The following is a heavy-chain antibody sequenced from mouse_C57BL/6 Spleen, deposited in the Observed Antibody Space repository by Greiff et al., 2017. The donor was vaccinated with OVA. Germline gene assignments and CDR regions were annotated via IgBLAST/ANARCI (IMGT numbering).Heavy chain of an antibody. CDR1: GFTFSSYA. CDR2: ISSGGDYI. V-gene: IGHV5-9-1*02. Sequence: EVMLVESGEGLVKPGGSLKLSCAASGFTFSSYAMSWVRQTPEKRLEWVAYISSGGDYIYYADTVKGRFTISRDNARNTLYLQMSSLKSEDTAMYYCTRDGYDGFAYWGQGTLVTVSA. D-gene: IGHD2-2*01. J-gene: IGHJ3*01. CDR3: TRDGYDGFAY.